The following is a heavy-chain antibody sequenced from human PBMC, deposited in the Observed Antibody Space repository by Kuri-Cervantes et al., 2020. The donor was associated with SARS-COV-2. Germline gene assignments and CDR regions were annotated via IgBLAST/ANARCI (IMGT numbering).Heavy chain of an antibody. CDR3: ATPFGVVPY. Sequence: SETLSLTCAVSGGSISSGGYFWSWIRQPPGKGLEWIGYTYHSGSTYYNPSLKSRVTISVDRSKNQFSLKLRSVTAADTAVYYCATPFGVVPYWGRGALVTVSS. J-gene: IGHJ4*02. V-gene: IGHV4-30-2*01. CDR2: TYHSGST. CDR1: GGSISSGGYF. D-gene: IGHD3-3*01.